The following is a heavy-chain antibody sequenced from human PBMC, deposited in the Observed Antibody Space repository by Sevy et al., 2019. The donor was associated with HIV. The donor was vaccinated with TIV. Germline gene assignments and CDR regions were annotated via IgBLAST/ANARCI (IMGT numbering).Heavy chain of an antibody. D-gene: IGHD1-26*01. Sequence: GGSLRLSCAASGFTFSNAWMSWVRQAPGKGLEWVGRIKSKTDGGTTDYAAPVKGRFTISRDDSKNTLYLQMNSLKTEDTAVYYCTTGSGRYAGARGVTVDYWGQGTLVTVSS. CDR2: IKSKTDGGTT. CDR1: GFTFSNAW. J-gene: IGHJ4*02. CDR3: TTGSGRYAGARGVTVDY. V-gene: IGHV3-15*01.